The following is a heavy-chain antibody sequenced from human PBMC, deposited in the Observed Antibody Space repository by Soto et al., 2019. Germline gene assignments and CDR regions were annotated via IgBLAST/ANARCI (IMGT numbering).Heavy chain of an antibody. J-gene: IGHJ4*02. CDR2: IYYSGTT. Sequence: SETLSLTCTVSGGSISSYYWSWIRQPPGKGLEWIGYIYYSGTTNYNPSLKSRVTISVDTSKNQLSLKLSSVTAADTAVYYCARRYGYSFDYWGQGTLVTVS. CDR3: ARRYGYSFDY. D-gene: IGHD5-18*01. V-gene: IGHV4-59*08. CDR1: GGSISSYY.